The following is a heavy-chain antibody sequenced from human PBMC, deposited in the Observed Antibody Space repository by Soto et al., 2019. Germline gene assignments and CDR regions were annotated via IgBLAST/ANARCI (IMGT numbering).Heavy chain of an antibody. CDR2: IIPIFGTA. V-gene: IGHV1-69*13. CDR3: ARDPRITIFGVVIPPYYYYGMDV. J-gene: IGHJ6*02. CDR1: GGTFSSYA. D-gene: IGHD3-3*01. Sequence: SVKVSCKASGGTFSSYAISWVRQAPGQGLEWMGGIIPIFGTANYAQKFQGRVTITADESTSTAYMELSSLRSEDTAVYYCARDPRITIFGVVIPPYYYYGMDVWGQGTTVTVSS.